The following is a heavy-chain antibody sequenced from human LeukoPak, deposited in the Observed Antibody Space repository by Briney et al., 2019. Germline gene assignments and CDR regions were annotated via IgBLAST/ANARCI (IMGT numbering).Heavy chain of an antibody. J-gene: IGHJ4*02. Sequence: GGPLRLSCAASGFTFSSYSMHWVRQAPGKGLEWVAVIWNDGSNKYYVDTVKGRFTISRDNSKNTVYLQMKSLRAEDTAVSYCARGRQLGGPTTVYFDYWGQGTLVTVSS. CDR2: IWNDGSNK. CDR1: GFTFSSYS. V-gene: IGHV3-30*04. D-gene: IGHD3-16*01. CDR3: ARGRQLGGPTTVYFDY.